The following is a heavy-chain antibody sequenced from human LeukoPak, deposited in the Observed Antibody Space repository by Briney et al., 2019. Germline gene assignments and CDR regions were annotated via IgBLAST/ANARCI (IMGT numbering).Heavy chain of an antibody. D-gene: IGHD1-26*01. J-gene: IGHJ6*03. CDR1: GGTFSSYA. CDR3: ARDGGSYWNYYYYYMDI. CDR2: IIPIFGTA. V-gene: IGHV1-69*05. Sequence: SVKVSCKASGGTFSSYAISWVRQAPGQGLEWMGRIIPIFGTANYAQKFQGRVTITTDESTSTAYMELSSLRSEDTAVYYCARDGGSYWNYYYYYMDIWGKGTTVTVSS.